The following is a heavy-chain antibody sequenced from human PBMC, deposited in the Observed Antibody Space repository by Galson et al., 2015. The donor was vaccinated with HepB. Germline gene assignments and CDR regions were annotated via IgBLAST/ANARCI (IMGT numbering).Heavy chain of an antibody. CDR1: GFSFSGSW. J-gene: IGHJ3*01. V-gene: IGHV3-7*03. D-gene: IGHD4-17*01. CDR3: ARGPRYGAFDL. CDR2: IKQDASEK. Sequence: SLRLSCAASGFSFSGSWMSWVRQAPGKGLEWVANIKQDASEKYYVDSVKGRFAIPRDNAKTSLYLQTTSLGAEATAVYYCARGPRYGAFDLWGQGTMVTVSS.